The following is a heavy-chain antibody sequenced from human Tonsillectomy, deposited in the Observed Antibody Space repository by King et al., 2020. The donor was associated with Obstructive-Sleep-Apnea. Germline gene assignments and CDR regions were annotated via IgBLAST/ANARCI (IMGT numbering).Heavy chain of an antibody. J-gene: IGHJ2*01. D-gene: IGHD2-15*01. CDR1: GGSITSSSYY. CDR3: ARVGGDWYFDL. Sequence: LQLQESGPGLVKPSETLSLTCTVSGGSITSSSYYWGWIRQPPGKGLEWSVSIYYSGSTYYNPSLKSRGTISVDTSKNQFSLRLSSVTAADTAVYYCARVGGDWYFDLWGRGTLVTVSS. CDR2: IYYSGST. V-gene: IGHV4-39*07.